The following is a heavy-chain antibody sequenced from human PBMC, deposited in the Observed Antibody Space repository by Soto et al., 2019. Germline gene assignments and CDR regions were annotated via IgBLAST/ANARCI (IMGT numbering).Heavy chain of an antibody. CDR3: ARDRRISRDYYFDY. J-gene: IGHJ4*02. V-gene: IGHV3-53*01. D-gene: IGHD3-3*01. CDR1: GFTVSSNY. Sequence: GGSLRLSCAASGFTVSSNYMSWVRQAPGKGLEWVSVIYSGGSTYYADSVKCRFTISRDNSKNTLYLQMNSLRAEDTAVYYCARDRRISRDYYFDYWGQGTLVTVS. CDR2: IYSGGST.